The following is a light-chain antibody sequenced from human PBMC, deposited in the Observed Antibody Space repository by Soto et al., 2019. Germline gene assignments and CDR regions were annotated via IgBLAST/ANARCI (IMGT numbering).Light chain of an antibody. CDR2: GAS. V-gene: IGKV3-20*01. CDR3: QQYIRRPLS. Sequence: EIVLKQSPGTLSLPPGERATFSCRASQSVSSSYIVWYQQKRGQAPRRLIYGASIRATGIPDRFSGSGSGTDFTLTISGLQSEDSAVYFCQQYIRRPLSFGQGTRLEIK. CDR1: QSVSSSY. J-gene: IGKJ5*01.